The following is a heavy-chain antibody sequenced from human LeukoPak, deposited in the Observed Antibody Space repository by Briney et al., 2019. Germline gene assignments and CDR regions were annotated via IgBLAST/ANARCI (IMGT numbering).Heavy chain of an antibody. J-gene: IGHJ6*02. V-gene: IGHV6-1*01. CDR2: TYYRSKWSN. CDR1: GGSISSNSAA. Sequence: SQTLSLTCAISGGSISSNSAAWNWIRQSPSRGLEWLGRTYYRSKWSNDYAVSVKSRITIYPDTSKNQVSLQLNSVTPEDTAVYYCARQYSSGWSYYYGLDVWGQGTTVTVSS. D-gene: IGHD6-19*01. CDR3: ARQYSSGWSYYYGLDV.